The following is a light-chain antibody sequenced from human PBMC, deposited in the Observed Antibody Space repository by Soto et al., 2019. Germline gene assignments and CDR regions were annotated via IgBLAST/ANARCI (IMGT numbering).Light chain of an antibody. V-gene: IGKV1-33*01. CDR3: QQYNNWPRT. J-gene: IGKJ1*01. CDR2: DAS. Sequence: DIQMTQSPSSLSASVGDRVTITCLASQVISKFLNWYQLKPGKAPKLLIFDASELETGVTSRFSGHRSGTDFSFIISSLQPEDFAVYYCQQYNNWPRTLGQGTKVDI. CDR1: QVISKF.